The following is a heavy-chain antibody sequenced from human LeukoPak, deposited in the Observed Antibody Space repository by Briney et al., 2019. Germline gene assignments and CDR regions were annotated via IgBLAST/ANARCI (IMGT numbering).Heavy chain of an antibody. V-gene: IGHV3-72*01. D-gene: IGHD6-19*01. CDR2: TRNKANSYTT. CDR3: ARAEQWLGGYYFDY. CDR1: GFTFSDHY. J-gene: IGHJ4*02. Sequence: GGSLRLSCAASGFTFSDHYMDWVRQAPGKGLEWVGRTRNKANSYTTEYAASSKVRFTIPRDDSKNSLYLQMNSLKPENTAVYYCARAEQWLGGYYFDYWGQGTLVTVSS.